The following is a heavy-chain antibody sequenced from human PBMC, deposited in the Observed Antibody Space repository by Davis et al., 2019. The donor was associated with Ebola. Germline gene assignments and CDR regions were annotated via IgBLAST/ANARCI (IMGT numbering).Heavy chain of an antibody. D-gene: IGHD1-26*01. V-gene: IGHV4-59*08. CDR1: GGSVSNYY. Sequence: SETLSLTCTVSGGSVSNYYWSWIRQPPGKGLEWIGYIYYSGSTNYNPSLKSRVTISVDTSKNLFSLELSSVIAADTAVYYCARRGGDAFDIWGQGTMVTVSS. CDR3: ARRGGDAFDI. J-gene: IGHJ3*02. CDR2: IYYSGST.